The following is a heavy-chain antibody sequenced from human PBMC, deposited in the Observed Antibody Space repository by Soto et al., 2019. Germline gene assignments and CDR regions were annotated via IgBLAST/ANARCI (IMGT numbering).Heavy chain of an antibody. Sequence: PSEILSLTCTVSGGSISSYYCSWIRQPPGKGLEWIGYIYYSGSTNYNPSLKSRVTISVDTYKNQFSLKLSSVTAADTAVYYCARHKSSSWRSGFDYWGQGTLVTVSS. J-gene: IGHJ4*02. CDR1: GGSISSYY. D-gene: IGHD6-13*01. V-gene: IGHV4-59*08. CDR3: ARHKSSSWRSGFDY. CDR2: IYYSGST.